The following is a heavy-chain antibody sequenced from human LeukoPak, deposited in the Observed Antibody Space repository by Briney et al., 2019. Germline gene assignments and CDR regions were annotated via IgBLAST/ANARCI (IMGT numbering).Heavy chain of an antibody. D-gene: IGHD6-25*01. CDR2: THHSGST. CDR1: GGSFSDYY. Sequence: SETLSLTCAVYGGSFSDYYWSWIRQPPGKGLEWIGETHHSGSTNYNPSLKSRVTISVDTSKNQFSLKLSSVTAADTAVYYCARAAGYFDYWGQGTLVTVSS. CDR3: ARAAGYFDY. V-gene: IGHV4-34*01. J-gene: IGHJ4*02.